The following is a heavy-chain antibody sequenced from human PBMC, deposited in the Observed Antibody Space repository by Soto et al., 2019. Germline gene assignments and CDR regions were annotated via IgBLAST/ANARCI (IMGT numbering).Heavy chain of an antibody. J-gene: IGHJ4*02. V-gene: IGHV1-69*13. D-gene: IGHD1-26*01. CDR2: IIPIFGTA. CDR1: GYTFTSYG. CDR3: ASSGSYFDY. Sequence: SVKVSCKASGYTFTSYGISWVRQAPGQGLEWMGGIIPIFGTANYAQKFQGRVTITADESTSTAYMELSSLRSEDTAVYYCASSGSYFDYWGQGTLVTVSS.